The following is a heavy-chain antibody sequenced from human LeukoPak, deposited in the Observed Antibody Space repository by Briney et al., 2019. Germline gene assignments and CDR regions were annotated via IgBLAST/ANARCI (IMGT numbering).Heavy chain of an antibody. CDR1: GYSISSGYY. D-gene: IGHD6-19*01. V-gene: IGHV4-38-2*02. CDR2: IYHSGST. Sequence: SETLSLTCTVSGYSISSGYYWGWIRQPPGKGLEWIRSIYHSGSTYYNPSLKSRVTISVDTSKNQFSLKLSSVTAADTAVYHCARLHPVDYGLDVWGQGTTVTVSS. J-gene: IGHJ6*02. CDR3: ARLHPVDYGLDV.